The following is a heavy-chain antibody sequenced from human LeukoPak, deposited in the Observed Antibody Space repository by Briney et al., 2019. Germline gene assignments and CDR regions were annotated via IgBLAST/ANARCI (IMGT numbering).Heavy chain of an antibody. D-gene: IGHD2-2*02. Sequence: ASVKVSCKASGYTFTSYDINWVRQATGQGLEWMGWMNPNSGNTGYAQKFQGRVTITRNTSISTAYMELSSLRSEDTAVYYCARVLHPYCSSTSCYTRPEYFQHWGQGTLVTVSS. J-gene: IGHJ1*01. CDR2: MNPNSGNT. CDR3: ARVLHPYCSSTSCYTRPEYFQH. CDR1: GYTFTSYD. V-gene: IGHV1-8*03.